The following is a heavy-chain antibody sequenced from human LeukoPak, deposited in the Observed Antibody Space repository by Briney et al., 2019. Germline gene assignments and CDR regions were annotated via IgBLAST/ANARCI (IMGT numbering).Heavy chain of an antibody. V-gene: IGHV4-34*01. J-gene: IGHJ4*01. D-gene: IGHD4-17*01. CDR2: INHSGYT. CDR3: TRMTTGQDY. Sequence: SETLSLTCAVSGVSFDDYYWSWVRQTPGKGLEWIGEINHSGYTNDSPSLKSRVTLSIDTSRKQFSLNLRSVTVADAGIYYCTRMTTGQDYWGQGTPVTVFS. CDR1: GVSFDDYY.